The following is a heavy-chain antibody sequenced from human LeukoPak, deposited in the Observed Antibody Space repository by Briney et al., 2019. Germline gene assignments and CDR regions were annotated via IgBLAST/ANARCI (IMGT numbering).Heavy chain of an antibody. D-gene: IGHD5-18*01. J-gene: IGHJ4*02. V-gene: IGHV4-4*02. CDR1: GGSISSNNW. CDR3: ARDRGGYTYSHDY. CDR2: IYHDGST. Sequence: LSLTCAVSGGSISSNNWWIWVRQSPEKGLEWIGEIYHDGSTNYNPSLKSRVTISMDRSKNQLSLKLNFVTAADTAVYYCARDRGGYTYSHDYWGQGTLVTVSS.